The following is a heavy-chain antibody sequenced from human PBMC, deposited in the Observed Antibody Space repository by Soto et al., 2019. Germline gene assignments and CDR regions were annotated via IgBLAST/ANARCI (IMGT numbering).Heavy chain of an antibody. CDR2: VYYRGRS. J-gene: IGHJ4*02. D-gene: IGHD4-17*01. Sequence: PSETLSLTCTVSGGSILNGGHYWGWIRQSPGKGLEWIGSVYYRGRSYSKSSVKSRVTISVDTSKNRFSLSLNSVTASDTAVYFCVSQRTTVPTQAYFDYWGPGALVTVAS. CDR3: VSQRTTVPTQAYFDY. V-gene: IGHV4-39*01. CDR1: GGSILNGGHY.